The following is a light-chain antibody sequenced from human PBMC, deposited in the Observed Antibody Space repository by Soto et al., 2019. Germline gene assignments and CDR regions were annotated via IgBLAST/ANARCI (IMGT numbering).Light chain of an antibody. J-gene: IGKJ1*01. CDR2: DAS. V-gene: IGKV1-5*01. CDR1: QSPSSW. CDR3: QHCNADCPLT. Sequence: DIQMTQSPPTLSASIGDRVTITCRARQSPSSWLAWYQQKPGKAPNLLIYDASSLHIGVPSRFSGSGSGTEFPLSISSLQPDDFATCYWQHCNADCPLTFGQGAKVDI.